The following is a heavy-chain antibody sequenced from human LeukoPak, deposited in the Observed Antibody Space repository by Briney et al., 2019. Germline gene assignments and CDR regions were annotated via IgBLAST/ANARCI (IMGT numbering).Heavy chain of an antibody. CDR2: IIPIFGTA. Sequence: SVNVSFKASGGTFSSYAISWVRQAPGQGLEWMGGIIPIFGTANYAQKFQGRVTITADESTCTAYMELSSLRSEDTAVYYCARAHLRFLEWLPHYYGMDVWGQGTTVTVSS. CDR3: ARAHLRFLEWLPHYYGMDV. CDR1: GGTFSSYA. V-gene: IGHV1-69*13. D-gene: IGHD3-3*01. J-gene: IGHJ6*02.